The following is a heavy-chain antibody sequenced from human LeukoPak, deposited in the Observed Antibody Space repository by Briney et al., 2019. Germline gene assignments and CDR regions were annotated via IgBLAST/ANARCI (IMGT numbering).Heavy chain of an antibody. CDR3: AKASSSWYSDFDY. Sequence: GGSVKLSCAASGFSLNNYAMNWARQATGKGLEWVSAISASGGTTYNSDSVKGRFTISRDSAKNTLYLQINSLRAEDSAVYYCAKASSSWYSDFDYWGRGTLVTVSS. J-gene: IGHJ4*02. D-gene: IGHD6-13*01. CDR2: ISASGGTT. V-gene: IGHV3-23*01. CDR1: GFSLNNYA.